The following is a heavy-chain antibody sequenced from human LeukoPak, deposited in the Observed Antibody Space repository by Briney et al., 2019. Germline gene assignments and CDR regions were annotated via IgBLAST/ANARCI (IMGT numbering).Heavy chain of an antibody. CDR1: GFTFSSYW. V-gene: IGHV3-7*01. J-gene: IGHJ6*02. CDR3: AREMYYYDSSGYYPYYGMDV. CDR2: IKQDGSEK. D-gene: IGHD3-22*01. Sequence: GGSLRLSCAASGFTFSSYWMSWVRQAPGKGLEWVANIKQDGSEKYYVDSVKGRFTISRDNAKNSLYLQMNSLRAEDTAVYYCAREMYYYDSSGYYPYYGMDVWGQGTTVTVSS.